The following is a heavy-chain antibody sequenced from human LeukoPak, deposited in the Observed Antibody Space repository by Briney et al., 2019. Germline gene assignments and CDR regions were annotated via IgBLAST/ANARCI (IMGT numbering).Heavy chain of an antibody. CDR2: ISSGGSPT. D-gene: IGHD3-22*01. CDR1: GFTFSSYS. V-gene: IGHV3-48*01. J-gene: IGHJ6*02. CDR3: ARDNSSGRSDFHYYGMDV. Sequence: PGGSLRLSCAASGFTFSSYSMNWVRQAPGKGLEWISYISSGGSPTYYADSVKGRFVISRDSAKNSLYLRMNSLRAEDTAVYYCARDNSSGRSDFHYYGMDVWGQGTTVIVSS.